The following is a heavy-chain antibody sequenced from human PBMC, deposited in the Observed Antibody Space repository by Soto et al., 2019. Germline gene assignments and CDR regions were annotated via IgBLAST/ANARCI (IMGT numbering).Heavy chain of an antibody. CDR3: ARGTLPDY. CDR2: INHSGST. V-gene: IGHV4-34*01. Sequence: SETLSLTCAVYGGSFSGYYWSWIRQPPGKGLEWIGEINHSGSTNYNPSLKGRVTISVDTSKNQFSLKLSSVTAADTAVYYCARGTLPDYWGQGTLVTVSS. J-gene: IGHJ4*02. CDR1: GGSFSGYY. D-gene: IGHD2-21*02.